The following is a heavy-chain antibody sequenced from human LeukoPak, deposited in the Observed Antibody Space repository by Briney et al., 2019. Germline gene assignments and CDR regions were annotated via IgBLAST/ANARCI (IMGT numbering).Heavy chain of an antibody. CDR2: ISWNSGSI. CDR3: AKDEGFDP. J-gene: IGHJ5*02. CDR1: GFTFDDDA. V-gene: IGHV3-9*01. Sequence: GGSLRLSCAASGFTFDDDAMHWVRQAPGEGLEWVSGISWNSGSIGYADSVKGRFTISRDNAKNSLYLQMNSLRAEDTALYYCAKDEGFDPWGQGTLVTVSS.